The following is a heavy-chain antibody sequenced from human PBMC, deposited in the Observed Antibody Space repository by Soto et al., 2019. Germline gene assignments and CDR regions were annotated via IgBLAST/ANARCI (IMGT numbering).Heavy chain of an antibody. D-gene: IGHD3-22*01. CDR3: ARNGDSSDYRGWFDP. CDR1: GFHVSSNY. J-gene: IGHJ5*02. Sequence: GGSLRLSCAASGFHVSSNYMSWVRQAPGKGLEWVSVIYSGGTTYYADSVKGRFTISRDNSKNTLYLQMNSLRAEDTAVYYCARNGDSSDYRGWFDPWGQGTLVTVSS. V-gene: IGHV3-66*01. CDR2: IYSGGTT.